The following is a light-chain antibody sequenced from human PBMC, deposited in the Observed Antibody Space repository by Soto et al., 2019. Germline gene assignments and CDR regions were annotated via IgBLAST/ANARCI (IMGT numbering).Light chain of an antibody. V-gene: IGLV2-14*01. CDR2: EVS. J-gene: IGLJ1*01. Sequence: QSVLTQPASVSLSPGQSITISCTGTSSDVGGYDYVSWYQHHPGKAPKLMIYEVSNRPPGVSHRFSGSKSGNTASLTISGLQTEDEADYYCSSYAGSTTLLFGTGTKVTVL. CDR1: SSDVGGYDY. CDR3: SSYAGSTTLL.